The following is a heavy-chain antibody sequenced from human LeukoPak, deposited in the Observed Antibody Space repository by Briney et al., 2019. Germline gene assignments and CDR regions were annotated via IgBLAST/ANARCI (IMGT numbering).Heavy chain of an antibody. D-gene: IGHD2-2*01. CDR3: ARAPYCSSTSCYWFYNWFDP. CDR2: INPNSGGT. J-gene: IGHJ5*02. CDR1: GYTFTGYY. Sequence: ASVKVSCKASGYTFTGYYMHWVRKAPGQGLEWMGWINPNSGGTNYAQKFQGRVTMTRDTSISTAYMELSRLRSDDTAVYYCARAPYCSSTSCYWFYNWFDPWGQGTLVTVSS. V-gene: IGHV1-2*02.